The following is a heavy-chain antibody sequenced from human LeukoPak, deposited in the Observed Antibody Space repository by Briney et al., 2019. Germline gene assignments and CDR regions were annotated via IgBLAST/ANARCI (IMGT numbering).Heavy chain of an antibody. V-gene: IGHV1-8*01. J-gene: IGHJ3*02. CDR3: ARSNSGSQDAFDI. CDR1: GYTFTSYD. CDR2: MNPNSGNT. D-gene: IGHD1-26*01. Sequence: ASVRVSRKASGYTFTSYDINWVRQATGQGLEWMGWMNPNSGNTGYAQKFQGRVTMTRNTSISIAYMELSSLRSEDTAVYYCARSNSGSQDAFDIWGQGTMVTVSS.